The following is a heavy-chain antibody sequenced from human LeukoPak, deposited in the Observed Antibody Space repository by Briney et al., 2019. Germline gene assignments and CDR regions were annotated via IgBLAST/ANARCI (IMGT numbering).Heavy chain of an antibody. CDR3: ASTFWSGYYN. Sequence: ASVKVSYKASGYTFTGYYMHWVRQAPGQGLEWMGRINPNSGGTNYAQKFQGRVTMTRDTSISTAYMELSRLRSDDTAVYYCASTFWSGYYNWGQGTLVTVSS. CDR1: GYTFTGYY. J-gene: IGHJ4*02. D-gene: IGHD3-3*01. V-gene: IGHV1-2*06. CDR2: INPNSGGT.